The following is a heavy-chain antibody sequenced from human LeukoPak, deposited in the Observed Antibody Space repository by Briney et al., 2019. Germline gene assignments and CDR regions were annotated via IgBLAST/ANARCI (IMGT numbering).Heavy chain of an antibody. CDR2: IYYSGST. CDR3: ARETSQKGAHYMDV. J-gene: IGHJ6*03. V-gene: IGHV4-59*01. D-gene: IGHD3-16*01. CDR1: GGSISSYY. Sequence: SETLSLTCTVSGGSISSYYWSWIRQPPGKGLEYIGYIYYSGSTNYNPSLKSRLTISVDTSKNQFSLKLSSVTAADTAVYYCARETSQKGAHYMDVWGKGTTVTVSS.